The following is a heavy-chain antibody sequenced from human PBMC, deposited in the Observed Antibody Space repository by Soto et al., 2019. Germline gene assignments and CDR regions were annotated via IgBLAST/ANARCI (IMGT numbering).Heavy chain of an antibody. D-gene: IGHD3-3*01. V-gene: IGHV1-18*04. CDR1: GYTFTSYG. CDR2: ISAYNGNT. CDR3: ARAGSYDFWSGSTPWYYGMDV. J-gene: IGHJ6*02. Sequence: ASVKVSCKASGYTFTSYGISWVRQAPEQGLEWMGWISAYNGNTNYAQKLQGRVTMTTDTSTSTAYMELRSLRSDDTAVYYCARAGSYDFWSGSTPWYYGMDVWGQGATVTVSS.